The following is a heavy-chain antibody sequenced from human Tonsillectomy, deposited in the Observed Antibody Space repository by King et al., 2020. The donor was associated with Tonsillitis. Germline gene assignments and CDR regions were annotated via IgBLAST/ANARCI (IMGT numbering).Heavy chain of an antibody. CDR1: GYTFTGYH. V-gene: IGHV1-2*02. Sequence: VQLVESGAEVKKPGASVKVSCKASGYTFTGYHMHWVRQARGQGLEWMGWSSPNSGGTNYAQMFQGRATMTRDTSITTAYMELSGLRSDETDVYYCAKIGTAYGAFDIWGQGTMVTVSS. D-gene: IGHD3-10*01. CDR2: SSPNSGGT. CDR3: AKIGTAYGAFDI. J-gene: IGHJ3*02.